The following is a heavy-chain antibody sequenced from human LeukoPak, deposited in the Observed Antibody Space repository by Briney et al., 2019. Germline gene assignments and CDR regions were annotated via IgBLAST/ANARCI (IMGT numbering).Heavy chain of an antibody. CDR1: GYSFITYR. V-gene: IGHV5-51*01. CDR2: IYPGDSDT. Sequence: GESLKISCKGSGYSFITYRIGWVRQMPGKGLEWMGIIYPGDSDTRYSPSFQGQVTISADKSISTAYLQWSSLKASDTAMYYCARLLSVAGTGSAFDIWGQGTMATVSS. CDR3: ARLLSVAGTGSAFDI. J-gene: IGHJ3*02. D-gene: IGHD6-19*01.